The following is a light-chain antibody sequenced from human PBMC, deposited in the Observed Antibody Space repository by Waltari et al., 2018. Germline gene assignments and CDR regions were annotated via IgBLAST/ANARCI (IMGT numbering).Light chain of an antibody. V-gene: IGKV3D-15*01. Sequence: IVMTQSPATLSVSPGERVPLSCRASQSVSRNFAWYQQRPGQAPRLLIYDTSTRATGIPARFSGSGSGTEFTLTISSLQSEDSAIYYCQQYENLITFGQGTRLEIK. J-gene: IGKJ5*01. CDR1: QSVSRN. CDR2: DTS. CDR3: QQYENLIT.